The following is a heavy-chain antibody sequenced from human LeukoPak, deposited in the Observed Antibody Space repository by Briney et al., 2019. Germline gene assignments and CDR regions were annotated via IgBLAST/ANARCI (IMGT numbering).Heavy chain of an antibody. V-gene: IGHV4-30-4*08. CDR2: IYYSGST. D-gene: IGHD3-3*01. J-gene: IGHJ4*02. CDR1: GGSISSGDYY. Sequence: PSETLSLTCTVSGGSISSGDYYWSWIRQPPGKGREWIGYIYYSGSTYYNPSLKSRVTISVDTSKNQFSLKLSSVTAADTAVYYCAREALTRGGTFDYWGQGTLVTVSS. CDR3: AREALTRGGTFDY.